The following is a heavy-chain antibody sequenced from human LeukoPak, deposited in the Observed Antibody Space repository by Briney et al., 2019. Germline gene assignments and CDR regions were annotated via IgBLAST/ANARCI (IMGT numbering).Heavy chain of an antibody. V-gene: IGHV3-33*01. CDR2: IWYDGSNK. CDR3: ARKISGYVAPSDY. CDR1: GFTFSSYG. J-gene: IGHJ4*02. Sequence: GWSLRLSCAASGFTFSSYGMHWVRQAPGKGLEWVAVIWYDGSNKYYADSVKGRFTISRDNSKNTLYLQMNSLRAEDTAVYYCARKISGYVAPSDYWGQGTLVTVSS. D-gene: IGHD5-12*01.